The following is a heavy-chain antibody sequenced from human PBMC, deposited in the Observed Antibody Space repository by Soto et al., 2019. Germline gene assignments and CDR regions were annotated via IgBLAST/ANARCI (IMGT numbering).Heavy chain of an antibody. CDR1: GYTFINYY. CDR2: INPNGGST. J-gene: IGHJ6*01. V-gene: IGHV1-46*03. CDR3: VRATAARQRDYAYGYHLHS. Sequence: ASVKVSCKASGYTFINYYIHWVRQAPGQGLEWMGVINPNGGSTVYAQKFQGRVTLTRDTSTSTVYVELSSLRSDDTAVYFCVRATAARQRDYAYGYHLHSWGKGTTVIVTS. D-gene: IGHD2-2*01.